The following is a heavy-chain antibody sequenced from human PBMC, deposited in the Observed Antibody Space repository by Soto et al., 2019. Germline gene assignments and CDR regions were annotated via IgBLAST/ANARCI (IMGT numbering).Heavy chain of an antibody. Sequence: GGSLRLSCAVSGFTVSSNYMSWVRQAPGKGLEWGSVIYSGGSTYYADSVKGRFTISRDNSKNTLYLQMNSLRPEDTAFYYCTRDVFSCGDACYDDSWGQGTLVTVSS. V-gene: IGHV3-66*01. CDR3: TRDVFSCGDACYDDS. D-gene: IGHD2-21*02. CDR1: GFTVSSNY. J-gene: IGHJ4*02. CDR2: IYSGGST.